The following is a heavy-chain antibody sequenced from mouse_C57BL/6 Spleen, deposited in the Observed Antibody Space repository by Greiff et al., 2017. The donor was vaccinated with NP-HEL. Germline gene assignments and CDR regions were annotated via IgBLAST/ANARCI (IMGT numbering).Heavy chain of an antibody. Sequence: DVKLVESGGDLVKPGGSLKLSCAASGFTFSSYGMSWVRQTPDKRLEWVATISSGGSYTYYPDSVKGRFTISRDNAKNTLYLQMSSLKSEDTAMYYCARQGYDYDFDYWGQGTTLTVSS. CDR1: GFTFSSYG. CDR3: ARQGYDYDFDY. CDR2: ISSGGSYT. D-gene: IGHD2-4*01. V-gene: IGHV5-6*02. J-gene: IGHJ2*01.